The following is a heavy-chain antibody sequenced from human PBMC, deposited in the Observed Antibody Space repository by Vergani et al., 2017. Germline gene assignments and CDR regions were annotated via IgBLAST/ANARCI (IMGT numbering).Heavy chain of an antibody. Sequence: EVQLVESGGGLVQPGGSLRFSCAASGFTFSSYWMHWVRQAPGKGLVWVSRINSDGSTTSYADSVKGRFTISRDNAKNTLYLQMNSLRVEDTAIYYCTRLAGTLNWGQGTLVTVSA. J-gene: IGHJ4*02. CDR1: GFTFSSYW. CDR3: TRLAGTLN. D-gene: IGHD6-19*01. CDR2: INSDGSTT. V-gene: IGHV3-74*02.